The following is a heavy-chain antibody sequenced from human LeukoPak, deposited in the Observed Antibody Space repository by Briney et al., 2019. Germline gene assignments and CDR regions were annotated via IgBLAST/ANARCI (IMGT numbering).Heavy chain of an antibody. V-gene: IGHV1-2*02. Sequence: GASVKVSCKASGYTFTGYYMHWVRQAPGQGLEWMGWINLNSGGTNYAQKFQGRVTMTRDTSISTAYMELSRLRSDDTAVYYCARGPGSGWHKPYYYMDVWGKGTTVTVSS. J-gene: IGHJ6*03. D-gene: IGHD6-19*01. CDR1: GYTFTGYY. CDR3: ARGPGSGWHKPYYYMDV. CDR2: INLNSGGT.